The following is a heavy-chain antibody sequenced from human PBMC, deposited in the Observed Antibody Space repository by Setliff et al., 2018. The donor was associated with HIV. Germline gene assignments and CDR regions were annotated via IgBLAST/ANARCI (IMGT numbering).Heavy chain of an antibody. D-gene: IGHD1-26*01. Sequence: EASVKVSCKASGYIFTSYDVNWVRQAHGQGLEWMGWMDPNNGHTTYAQNFQGRVTITRDTSVGTAYMELSSLRSEDTAVYYCARDQGSVWDYWGQGTLVTVSS. V-gene: IGHV1-8*03. J-gene: IGHJ4*02. CDR3: ARDQGSVWDY. CDR1: GYIFTSYD. CDR2: MDPNNGHT.